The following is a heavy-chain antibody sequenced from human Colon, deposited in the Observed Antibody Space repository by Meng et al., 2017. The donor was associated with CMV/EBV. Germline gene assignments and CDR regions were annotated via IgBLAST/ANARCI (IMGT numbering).Heavy chain of an antibody. CDR3: ARDSRTHGPYYYHGVDV. V-gene: IGHV4-59*01. CDR1: GGSISSYY. CDR2: IYYSGNT. J-gene: IGHJ6*02. Sequence: GSLRLSCTVSGGSISSYYWSWIRQPPGKGLEWIGYIYYSGNTNYNPSLKSRVTISLDTSKNQFSLKLRSVTAADTAVYYCARDSRTHGPYYYHGVDVWGQGTTVTVSS. D-gene: IGHD2-2*01.